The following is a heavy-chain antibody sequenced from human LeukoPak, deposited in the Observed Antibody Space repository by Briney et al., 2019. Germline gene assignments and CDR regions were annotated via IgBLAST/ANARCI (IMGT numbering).Heavy chain of an antibody. J-gene: IGHJ4*02. V-gene: IGHV4-34*01. Sequence: PSETLSLTCAVYGESFSGYYWSWIRQPPGRGLEWIGEINHSGSTSYSASLKSRVTISVDTSKNQFSLKLNSVTAADTAVYYCARGPNYYDSSGLKIIQYYFDYWGQGTLVTVSS. D-gene: IGHD3-22*01. CDR2: INHSGST. CDR1: GESFSGYY. CDR3: ARGPNYYDSSGLKIIQYYFDY.